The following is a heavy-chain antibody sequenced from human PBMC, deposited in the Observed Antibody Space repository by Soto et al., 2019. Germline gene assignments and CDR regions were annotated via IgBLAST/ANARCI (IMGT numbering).Heavy chain of an antibody. Sequence: QVHLVQSGAEVRKPGSSVKVSCKASGGTFSSYAISWVRQVPGQGLEWMGEIISMFGAAMYAQKFQGRVTITADESASTAYMELSSLRSEDTATYYCARGGKERFRGSGMDVWGQGPTVTVS. J-gene: IGHJ6*02. CDR1: GGTFSSYA. D-gene: IGHD1-1*01. CDR2: IISMFGAA. V-gene: IGHV1-69*01. CDR3: ARGGKERFRGSGMDV.